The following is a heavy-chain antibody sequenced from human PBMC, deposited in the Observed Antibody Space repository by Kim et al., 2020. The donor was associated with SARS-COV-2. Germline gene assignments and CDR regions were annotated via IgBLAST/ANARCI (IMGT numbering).Heavy chain of an antibody. J-gene: IGHJ4*02. Sequence: SYNPSVKSRVTISVATSKNQFTLKLSSVTAADTAVYYCARREYSSSSFDYWGQGTLVTVSS. D-gene: IGHD6-6*01. V-gene: IGHV4-39*01. CDR3: ARREYSSSSFDY.